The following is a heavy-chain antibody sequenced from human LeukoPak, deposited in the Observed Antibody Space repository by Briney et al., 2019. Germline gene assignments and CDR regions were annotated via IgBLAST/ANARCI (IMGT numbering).Heavy chain of an antibody. V-gene: IGHV1-69*13. CDR2: IIPIFGTA. CDR1: GGTFSSFA. J-gene: IGHJ4*02. D-gene: IGHD6-19*01. CDR3: ASGGDGPGIAVAGTDY. Sequence: SVKVSCKASGGTFSSFAISWVRQAPGQGLEWMGGIIPIFGTANYAQKFQGRVTITADESTSTAYMELSSLRSEDTAVYYCASGGDGPGIAVAGTDYWGQGTLVTVSS.